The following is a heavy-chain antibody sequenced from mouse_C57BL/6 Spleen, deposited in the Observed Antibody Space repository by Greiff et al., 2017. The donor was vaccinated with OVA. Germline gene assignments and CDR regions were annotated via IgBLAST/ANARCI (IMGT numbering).Heavy chain of an antibody. J-gene: IGHJ2*01. D-gene: IGHD2-4*01. CDR3: ARVDYDYLDD. Sequence: DVKLQESGPGLVQPSQSLSLTCSVTGYSITSGYYWNWIRQFPGNKLEWMGYISYDGSNNYHPSLKNRITITRDTSKNQVFLKLNSVTTEDTATYYCARVDYDYLDDWGQGTTLTVAS. V-gene: IGHV3-6*01. CDR2: ISYDGSN. CDR1: GYSITSGYY.